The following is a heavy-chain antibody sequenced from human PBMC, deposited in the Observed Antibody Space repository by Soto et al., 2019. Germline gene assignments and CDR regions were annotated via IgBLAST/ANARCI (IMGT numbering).Heavy chain of an antibody. CDR2: IIPIFGTA. CDR3: ARGWLRLGFGVVISSFDYYGMDV. V-gene: IGHV1-69*13. Sequence: ASVKVSCKASGGTFSSYAISWVRQAPGQGLEWMGGIIPIFGTANYAQKFQGRVTITADESTSTAYMELSSLRSEDTAVYYCARGWLRLGFGVVISSFDYYGMDVWGQGTTVTVSS. D-gene: IGHD3-3*01. J-gene: IGHJ6*02. CDR1: GGTFSSYA.